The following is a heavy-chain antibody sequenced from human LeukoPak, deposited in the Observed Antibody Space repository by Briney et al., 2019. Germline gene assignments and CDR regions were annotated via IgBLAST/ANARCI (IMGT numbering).Heavy chain of an antibody. CDR1: GLTFSNYW. CDR2: ITSDGSNT. V-gene: IGHV3-74*01. D-gene: IGHD3-9*01. J-gene: IGHJ4*02. CDR3: AKAEGYDILTGLDY. Sequence: GGSLRLSCAVSGLTFSNYWMHWVRQAPGKGLVWVSRITSDGSNTVYADSVKGRVTISRDNSKNTLYLQMNSLRTEDTAVYYCAKAEGYDILTGLDYWGQGTLVTVSS.